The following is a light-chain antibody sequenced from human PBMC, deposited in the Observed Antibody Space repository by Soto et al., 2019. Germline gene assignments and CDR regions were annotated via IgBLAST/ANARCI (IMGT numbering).Light chain of an antibody. Sequence: ELVLTQSPATLSLSPGERATLSCRASQSVSSNLAWYQQKLGQAPRLLIYDAFNRATGIPARFSGSGSGTDFTLIISKLEPEAFAVYYSQPRSSWPTFGQVTTLASK. J-gene: IGKJ2*01. CDR3: QPRSSWPT. CDR2: DAF. V-gene: IGKV3-11*01. CDR1: QSVSSN.